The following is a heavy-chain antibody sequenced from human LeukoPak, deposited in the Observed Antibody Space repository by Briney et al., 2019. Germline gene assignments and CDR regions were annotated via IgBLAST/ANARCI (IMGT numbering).Heavy chain of an antibody. Sequence: SETLSLTCAVSGGSFSGYYWSWIRQPPGKGLEWIGEINHSGSTNYNPSLKSRVTISVDTSKNQFSLKLSSVTAADTAVYYCARVNKGDAFDIWGQGTMVTVSS. CDR1: GGSFSGYY. D-gene: IGHD1/OR15-1a*01. J-gene: IGHJ3*02. CDR2: INHSGST. V-gene: IGHV4-34*01. CDR3: ARVNKGDAFDI.